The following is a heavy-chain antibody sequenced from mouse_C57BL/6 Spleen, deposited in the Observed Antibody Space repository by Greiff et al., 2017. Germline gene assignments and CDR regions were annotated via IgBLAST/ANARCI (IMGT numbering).Heavy chain of an antibody. V-gene: IGHV1-80*01. CDR2: IYPGDGDT. D-gene: IGHD1-1*02. Sequence: VKLMESGAELVKPGASVKISCKASGYAFSSYWMNWVKQRPGKGLEWIGQIYPGDGDTNYNGKFKGKATLTADKSSSTAYMQLSSLTSEDSAVYFCARLWSSYFDYWGQGTTLTVSS. CDR3: ARLWSSYFDY. J-gene: IGHJ2*01. CDR1: GYAFSSYW.